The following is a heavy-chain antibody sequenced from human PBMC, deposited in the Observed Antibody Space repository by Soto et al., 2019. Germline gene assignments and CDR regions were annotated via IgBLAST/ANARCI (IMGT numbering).Heavy chain of an antibody. CDR3: ARFYISTGFDP. D-gene: IGHD1-1*01. CDR2: IYYSGST. Sequence: SETLSLTCTFSGGSINSGGYYCSWIRQHPGKGLEWIGYIYYSGSTYYNPSLKSRVTISVDTSKNQFSLKLSSVTAADTAVYYCARFYISTGFDPWGQGTLVTVSS. CDR1: GGSINSGGYY. J-gene: IGHJ5*02. V-gene: IGHV4-31*03.